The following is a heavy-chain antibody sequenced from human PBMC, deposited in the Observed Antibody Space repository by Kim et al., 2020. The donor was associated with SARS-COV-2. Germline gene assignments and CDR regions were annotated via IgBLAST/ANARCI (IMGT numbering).Heavy chain of an antibody. CDR3: ATPCFRRSGYDPYFDY. Sequence: ASVKVSCKVSGYTLTELSMHWVRQAPGKGLEWMGGFDPEDGETIYAQKFQGRVTMTEDTSTDTAYMELSSLRSEDTAVYYCATPCFRRSGYDPYFDYWGQGTLVTVSS. V-gene: IGHV1-24*01. CDR1: GYTLTELS. CDR2: FDPEDGET. D-gene: IGHD5-12*01. J-gene: IGHJ4*02.